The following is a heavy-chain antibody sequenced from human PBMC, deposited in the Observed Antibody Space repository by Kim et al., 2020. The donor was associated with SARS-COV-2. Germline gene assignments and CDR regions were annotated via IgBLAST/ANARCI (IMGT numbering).Heavy chain of an antibody. CDR1: GYTFTSYA. CDR3: AREGIVVVPAPTGGLDY. D-gene: IGHD2-2*01. J-gene: IGHJ4*02. Sequence: ASVKVSCKASGYTFTSYAMNWVRQAPGQGLEWMGWINTNTGNPTYAQGFTGRFVFSVDTSVSTAYLQISSLKAEDTAVYYCAREGIVVVPAPTGGLDYWGQGTVVTVS. CDR2: INTNTGNP. V-gene: IGHV7-4-1*02.